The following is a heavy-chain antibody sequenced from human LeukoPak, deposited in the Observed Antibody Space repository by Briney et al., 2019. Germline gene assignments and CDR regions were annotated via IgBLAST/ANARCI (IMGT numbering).Heavy chain of an antibody. J-gene: IGHJ4*02. V-gene: IGHV3-48*04. CDR2: ISISGGII. D-gene: IGHD3-22*01. Sequence: GGSLRLSCAASGFTFSTYSMNWVRQAPGKGLEWVSYISISGGIIYYADSVKGRFTISRDNAKNSLYLQMNSLRAEDTAVYYCARDWGYYYDSSPFDYWGQGTLVTVSS. CDR1: GFTFSTYS. CDR3: ARDWGYYYDSSPFDY.